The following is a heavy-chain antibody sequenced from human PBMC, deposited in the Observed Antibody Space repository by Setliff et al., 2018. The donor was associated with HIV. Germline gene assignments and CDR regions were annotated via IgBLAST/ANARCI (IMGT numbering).Heavy chain of an antibody. CDR2: IYYSGST. Sequence: LSLTCTVSGGSISSGSYYWSWIRQHPGKGLEWIGCIYYSGSTYYNPSLKSRVTILVDTSKNQFSLKLSSVTAADTAVYYCARLVSSSSKFDSWGQGTLVTVSS. CDR1: GGSISSGSYY. J-gene: IGHJ4*02. CDR3: ARLVSSSSKFDS. V-gene: IGHV4-31*03. D-gene: IGHD6-6*01.